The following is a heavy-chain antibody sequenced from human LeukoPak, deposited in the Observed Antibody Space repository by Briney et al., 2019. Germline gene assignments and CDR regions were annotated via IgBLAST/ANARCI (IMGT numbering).Heavy chain of an antibody. CDR2: ISWNSGSI. CDR1: GFTFDDYA. V-gene: IGHV3-9*01. D-gene: IGHD3-10*01. J-gene: IGHJ4*02. CDR3: AKGRGSGSGSYSDYFDY. Sequence: PGRSLRLSCAASGFTFDDYAMHWVRQAPGKGLEWVSGISWNSGSIGYADSVKGRFTISRDNAKNSLYLQMNSLRAEDTALYYCAKGRGSGSGSYSDYFDYWGQGTLVTVSS.